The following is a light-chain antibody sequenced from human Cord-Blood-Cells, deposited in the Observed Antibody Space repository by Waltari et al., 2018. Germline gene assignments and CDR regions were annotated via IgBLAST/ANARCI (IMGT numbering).Light chain of an antibody. CDR2: DVS. Sequence: QSALTQPASVSGSPGQSITIHCTGTSSDVGGYNSVPWYQQHPGKAPKLMIYDVSNRPSGVSNRFSGSKSGNTASLTISGLQAEDEADYYCSSYTSSSTWVFGGGTKLTVL. J-gene: IGLJ3*02. V-gene: IGLV2-14*03. CDR3: SSYTSSSTWV. CDR1: SSDVGGYNS.